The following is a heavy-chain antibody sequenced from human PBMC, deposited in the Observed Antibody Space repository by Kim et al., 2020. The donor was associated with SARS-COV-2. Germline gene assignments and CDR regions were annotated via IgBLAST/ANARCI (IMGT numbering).Heavy chain of an antibody. J-gene: IGHJ2*01. CDR3: ARGVTYDSSGYYHYYWYFDL. CDR1: GFIFSRYE. CDR2: ISSSGSTI. D-gene: IGHD3-22*01. Sequence: GGSLRLSCAASGFIFSRYEMNWVRQAPGKGLEWVSYISSSGSTIHYADSVKGRFTISRDNAKNSLYLQMNSLRAEDTAVYYCARGVTYDSSGYYHYYWYFDLWGRGTLVTVSS. V-gene: IGHV3-48*03.